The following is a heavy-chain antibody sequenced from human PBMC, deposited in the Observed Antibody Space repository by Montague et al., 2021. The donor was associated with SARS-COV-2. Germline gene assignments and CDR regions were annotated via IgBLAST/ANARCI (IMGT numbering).Heavy chain of an antibody. CDR1: GGSIGTTTYY. CDR3: AKRGREVIPGDY. D-gene: IGHD3-10*01. Sequence: SETLSLTCTVSGGSIGTTTYYWGWIRQPPGKGLEWIGSIYYSGSTYYNSSLKSRVTISLDTSKKQFSLELRFVTAADTAIYYCAKRGREVIPGDYWGQGTLVTVSS. CDR2: IYYSGST. J-gene: IGHJ4*02. V-gene: IGHV4-39*01.